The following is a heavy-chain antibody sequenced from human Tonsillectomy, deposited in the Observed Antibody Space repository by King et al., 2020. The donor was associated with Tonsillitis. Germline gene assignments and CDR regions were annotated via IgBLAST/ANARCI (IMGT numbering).Heavy chain of an antibody. Sequence: QLVQSGSEFKKPGASLKVSCKASGYIFTHYAMNWVRQAPGQGLEWMGWINTETGNPTYAQGFTGHYVFSLDTSVSTAYLQISSLKAEDTAIYYCARDGGSDSYGMDVWGQGTTVTVS. CDR3: ARDGGSDSYGMDV. CDR2: INTETGNP. J-gene: IGHJ6*02. V-gene: IGHV7-4-1*02. D-gene: IGHD3-10*01. CDR1: GYIFTHYA.